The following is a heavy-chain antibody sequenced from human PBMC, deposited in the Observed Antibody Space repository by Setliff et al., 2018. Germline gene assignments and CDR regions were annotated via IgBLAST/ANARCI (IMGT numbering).Heavy chain of an antibody. J-gene: IGHJ4*02. CDR1: GYTFTGYY. D-gene: IGHD3-3*01. V-gene: IGHV1-2*04. Sequence: ASVKVSCKASGYTFTGYYMHWVRQAPGQGLEWMGWINPNSGGTNYAQKFQGWVTMTRDTSISTAYMELRSLRSDDTAVYYCAKNYNFWRAYIDYWDQGTLVTVSS. CDR2: INPNSGGT. CDR3: AKNYNFWRAYIDY.